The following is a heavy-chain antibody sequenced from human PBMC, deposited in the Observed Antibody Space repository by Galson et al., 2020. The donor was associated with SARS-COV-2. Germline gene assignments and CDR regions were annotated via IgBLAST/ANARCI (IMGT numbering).Heavy chain of an antibody. CDR1: GFTFSSYE. CDR2: ISGSGTNI. V-gene: IGHV3-48*03. D-gene: IGHD2-15*01. J-gene: IGHJ3*02. CDR3: ASPYLAAASFFGAFDI. Sequence: GGSLRLSCAGSGFTFSSYENNWVRQAPGKGLDWVSYISGSGTNIYYADSVKGRFTISRDNAMNSLYLQMTSLRAEDTAVYYCASPYLAAASFFGAFDIWGLGTMVTVSS.